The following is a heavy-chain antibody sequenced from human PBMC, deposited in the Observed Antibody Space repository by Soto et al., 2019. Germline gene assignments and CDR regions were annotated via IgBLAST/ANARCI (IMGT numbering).Heavy chain of an antibody. V-gene: IGHV3-30-3*01. D-gene: IGHD1-26*01. CDR1: EFTFSDYV. CDR2: ISYDGTNQ. J-gene: IGHJ5*02. CDR3: ARGGVVMVGSSLCFDP. Sequence: QVQLVESGGGVVQTGRSLRLSCAASEFTFSDYVMTWVRQAPGKGLEWLAVISYDGTNQYYADSVKGRFIISRDNPKNTLHLQMSGLRPDNTAVYYCARGGVVMVGSSLCFDPRGQGTLVTV.